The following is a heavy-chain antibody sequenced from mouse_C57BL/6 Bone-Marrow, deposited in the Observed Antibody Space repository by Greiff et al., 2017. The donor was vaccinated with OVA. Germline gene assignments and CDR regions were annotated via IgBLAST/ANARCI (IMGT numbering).Heavy chain of an antibody. J-gene: IGHJ3*01. Sequence: EVQLVESGGGLVKPGGSLKLSCAASGFTFSDYGMHWVRQAPEKGLEWVAYISSGSSTIYYADTVKGRFTISRDNDKTTLFMQMTSLWSEDTALYYGARHQGPRHNSNRWFAYWGQGTLVTVSA. CDR1: GFTFSDYG. CDR3: ARHQGPRHNSNRWFAY. V-gene: IGHV5-17*01. D-gene: IGHD2-5*01. CDR2: ISSGSSTI.